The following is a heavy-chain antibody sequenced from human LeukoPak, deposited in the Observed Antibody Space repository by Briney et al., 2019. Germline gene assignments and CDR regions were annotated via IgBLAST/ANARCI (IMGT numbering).Heavy chain of an antibody. V-gene: IGHV4-59*08. J-gene: IGHJ5*02. Sequence: PSETLSLTCTVSGDSVSSYYWSWIRQPPGKGLEWIGYISYSGSTNYNPSLQSRVTISIDTSKNQFSLNLSSVTAADTAVYYCARRVIMSAAGVPDTWLDPWGQGILVTVSS. CDR1: GDSVSSYY. D-gene: IGHD2-8*01. CDR3: ARRVIMSAAGVPDTWLDP. CDR2: ISYSGST.